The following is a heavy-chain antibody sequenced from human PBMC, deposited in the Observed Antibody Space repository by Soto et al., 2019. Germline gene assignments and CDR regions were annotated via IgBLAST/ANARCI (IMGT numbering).Heavy chain of an antibody. CDR2: ISYDGSNK. V-gene: IGHV3-30-3*01. J-gene: IGHJ4*02. CDR1: GFTFSSYA. Sequence: QVQLVESGGGVVQPGRSLRLSCAASGFTFSSYAMHWVRQAPGKGLEWVAVISYDGSNKYYADSVKGRFTISRDNSKNTLYLQMNGLRAEDTAVYYCARAYEGDYFDYCGQGTLFTVSS. CDR3: ARAYEGDYFDY. D-gene: IGHD3-16*01.